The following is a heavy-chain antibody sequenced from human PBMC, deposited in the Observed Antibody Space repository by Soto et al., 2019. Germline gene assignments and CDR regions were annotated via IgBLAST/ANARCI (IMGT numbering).Heavy chain of an antibody. CDR2: IIPIFGTA. Sequence: SVKVSCKASGGTFSSYAISWVRQAPGQGLEWMGGIIPIFGTANYAQKFQGRVTITADKSTSTAYMELSSLGSEDTAVYYCARDGLPLYYYYGMDVWGQGTTVTVSS. J-gene: IGHJ6*02. V-gene: IGHV1-69*06. CDR1: GGTFSSYA. D-gene: IGHD2-15*01. CDR3: ARDGLPLYYYYGMDV.